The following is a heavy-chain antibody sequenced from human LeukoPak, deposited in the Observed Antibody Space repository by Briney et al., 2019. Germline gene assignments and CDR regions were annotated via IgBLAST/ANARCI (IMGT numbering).Heavy chain of an antibody. D-gene: IGHD5-24*01. Sequence: PGGSLRLSCAVSGFSLSDYSMTWVRQAPGKGLQWVSSIDTTSNHIYYVDSVQGRFTVSRDNAKNSLYLQMNSLRAEDTAVYYCARGRRVEMATILDYWGQGTLVTVSS. CDR3: ARGRRVEMATILDY. CDR1: GFSLSDYS. J-gene: IGHJ4*02. V-gene: IGHV3-21*01. CDR2: IDTTSNHI.